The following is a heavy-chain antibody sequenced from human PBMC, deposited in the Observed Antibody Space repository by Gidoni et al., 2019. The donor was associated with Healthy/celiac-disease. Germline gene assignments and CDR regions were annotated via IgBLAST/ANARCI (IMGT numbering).Heavy chain of an antibody. D-gene: IGHD5-18*01. CDR1: WLTASSNY. Sequence: EVQLVETGGGLIQPGGSLRLSCAASWLTASSNYMSWVRQAPGKGLEWVSVIYSGGSTYYADSVKGRFTISRDNSKNTLYPQMNSLRAEDTAVYYCARTRKVDTAMVFDYWGQGTLVTVSS. J-gene: IGHJ4*02. CDR2: IYSGGST. V-gene: IGHV3-53*02. CDR3: ARTRKVDTAMVFDY.